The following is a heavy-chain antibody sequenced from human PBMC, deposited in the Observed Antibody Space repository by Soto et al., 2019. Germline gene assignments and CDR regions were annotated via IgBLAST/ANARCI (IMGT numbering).Heavy chain of an antibody. Sequence: SEPLSLTCAVYGGSFSGYYWSWIRQPPGKGLEWIGEINHSGSTNYNPSLKSRVTISVDTSKNQFSLKLSSVTAADTAVYYCARYNYNYYYYYMDVWGKGTTVTVSS. CDR3: ARYNYNYYYYYMDV. J-gene: IGHJ6*03. CDR2: INHSGST. D-gene: IGHD1-20*01. V-gene: IGHV4-34*01. CDR1: GGSFSGYY.